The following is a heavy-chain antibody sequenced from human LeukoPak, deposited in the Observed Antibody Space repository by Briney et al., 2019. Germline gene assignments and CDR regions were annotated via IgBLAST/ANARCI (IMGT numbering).Heavy chain of an antibody. CDR3: AKAPYSSGRGGIDY. Sequence: GGSLRLSCAASGFTFDDYAMHWVRQGPGKGLEWVSLISWDGGSTSYADSVEGRFTISRDNSKNSLYLQMNSLRAEDTALYYCAKAPYSSGRGGIDYWGQGTLVTVSS. J-gene: IGHJ4*02. D-gene: IGHD6-19*01. CDR2: ISWDGGST. V-gene: IGHV3-43D*03. CDR1: GFTFDDYA.